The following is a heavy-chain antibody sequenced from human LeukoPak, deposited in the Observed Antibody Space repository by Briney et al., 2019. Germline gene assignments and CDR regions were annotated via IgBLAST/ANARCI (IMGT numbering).Heavy chain of an antibody. J-gene: IGHJ4*02. CDR2: IYPGDSDT. CDR1: GHSFTSYW. CDR3: ARLADSSGYYLDY. V-gene: IGHV5-51*01. Sequence: SGESLQISCKGSGHSFTSYWISWVRQMPGKGLEWMGIIYPGDSDTRYSPSFQGQVTISADKSISTAYLQWSSLKSSDSAMFYCARLADSSGYYLDYWGQGTLVTVSS. D-gene: IGHD3-22*01.